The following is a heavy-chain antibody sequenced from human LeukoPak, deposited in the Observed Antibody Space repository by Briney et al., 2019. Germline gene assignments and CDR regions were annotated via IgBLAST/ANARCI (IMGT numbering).Heavy chain of an antibody. CDR1: GLTVSDNH. D-gene: IGHD1-26*01. V-gene: IGHV3-53*01. CDR2: IYNTGST. Sequence: GGSLRLSCAAFGLTVSDNHMSWIRQAPGKGLEWLSVIYNTGSTYYPDSVRGRFTISRDTSKNTIFLQMNIVRVEDTAVYYCAREPSGGNYNAYFDYWGQGTLVTVSS. CDR3: AREPSGGNYNAYFDY. J-gene: IGHJ4*02.